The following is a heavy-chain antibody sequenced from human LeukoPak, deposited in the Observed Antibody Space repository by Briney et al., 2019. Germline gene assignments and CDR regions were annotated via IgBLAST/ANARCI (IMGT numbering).Heavy chain of an antibody. CDR3: AREDHCGSTSCPTKY. CDR1: GFTFSSYS. Sequence: GGSLRLSCAASGFTFSSYSMNWVRQAPGKGLEWVSSISSSSSYIYYADSVKGRFTTSRDNAKNSLYLQMNSLRAEDTAVYYCAREDHCGSTSCPTKYWGQGTLVTVSS. D-gene: IGHD2-2*01. CDR2: ISSSSSYI. J-gene: IGHJ4*02. V-gene: IGHV3-21*01.